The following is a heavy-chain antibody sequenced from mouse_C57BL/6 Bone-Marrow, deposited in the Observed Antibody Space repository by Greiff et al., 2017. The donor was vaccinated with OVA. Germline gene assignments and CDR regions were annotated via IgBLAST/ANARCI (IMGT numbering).Heavy chain of an antibody. V-gene: IGHV1-74*01. CDR3: AIQCITTVVDFDY. CDR2: IHPSDSDT. Sequence: QVHVKQPGAELVKPGASVKVSCKASGYTFTSYWMHWVKQRPGQGLEWIGRIHPSDSDTNYNQKFKGKATLTVDKSSSTAYMQLSSLTSEDSAVYYCAIQCITTVVDFDYWGQGTTLTVSS. CDR1: GYTFTSYW. D-gene: IGHD1-1*01. J-gene: IGHJ2*01.